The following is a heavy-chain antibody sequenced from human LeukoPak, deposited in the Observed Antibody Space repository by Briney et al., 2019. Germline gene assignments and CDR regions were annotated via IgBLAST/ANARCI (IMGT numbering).Heavy chain of an antibody. CDR3: ARDKIAYDFWSGYPDLPAVWFDP. D-gene: IGHD3-3*01. Sequence: SETLSLTCTVSGGSISSYYWSWIRQPPGKGLEWIGYIYYSGSTNYNPSLKSRVNISVDTSKNQFSLKLSSVTAADTAVYYCARDKIAYDFWSGYPDLPAVWFDPWGQGTLVTVSS. CDR2: IYYSGST. J-gene: IGHJ5*02. CDR1: GGSISSYY. V-gene: IGHV4-59*01.